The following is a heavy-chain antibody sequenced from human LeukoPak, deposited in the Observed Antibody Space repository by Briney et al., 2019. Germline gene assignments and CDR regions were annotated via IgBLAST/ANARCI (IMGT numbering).Heavy chain of an antibody. Sequence: QTGGSLRLSCAASGFTFSDAVMSWVCQAPGKGLEWVSAISGDGGVTYYAASVKGRFTISRDNSENTVYLQMNSLRADDTAVYYCAKTTAGYSSGRYPGWPVDYWGQGTLVTVSS. CDR1: GFTFSDAV. CDR3: AKTTAGYSSGRYPGWPVDY. CDR2: ISGDGGVT. D-gene: IGHD6-19*01. V-gene: IGHV3-23*01. J-gene: IGHJ4*02.